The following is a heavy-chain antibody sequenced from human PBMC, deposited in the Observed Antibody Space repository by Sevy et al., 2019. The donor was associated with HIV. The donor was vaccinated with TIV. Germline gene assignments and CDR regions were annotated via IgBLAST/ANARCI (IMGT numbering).Heavy chain of an antibody. CDR3: ARDRIVVVVAAPNYYYYGMDV. J-gene: IGHJ6*02. V-gene: IGHV3-7*01. CDR2: IKQDGSEK. CDR1: GFTFSSYW. D-gene: IGHD2-15*01. Sequence: GGSLRLSCLASGFTFSSYWMSWVRQAPGKGLEWVANIKQDGSEKYYVDSVKGRFTISRDNAKNSLYLQMNSLRAEDTAVYYCARDRIVVVVAAPNYYYYGMDVWGQGTTVTVSS.